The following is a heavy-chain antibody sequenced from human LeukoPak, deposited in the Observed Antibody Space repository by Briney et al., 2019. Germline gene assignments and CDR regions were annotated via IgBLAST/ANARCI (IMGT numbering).Heavy chain of an antibody. CDR3: ARDRPGRYCSTISCYSASPFDP. V-gene: IGHV1-69*13. CDR1: GGTVSRYA. Sequence: SVKVSCKASGGTVSRYAISWVRQAPGQGLEWMGGTIPLFGTANYAQKFQGRVTITADESTGTAYMELSSLRSEDTAVYYCARDRPGRYCSTISCYSASPFDPWGQGTLVTVSS. CDR2: TIPLFGTA. D-gene: IGHD2-2*02. J-gene: IGHJ5*02.